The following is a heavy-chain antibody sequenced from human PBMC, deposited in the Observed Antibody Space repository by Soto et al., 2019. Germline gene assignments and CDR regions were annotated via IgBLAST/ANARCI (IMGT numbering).Heavy chain of an antibody. D-gene: IGHD2-15*01. V-gene: IGHV1-69*01. CDR1: GGTFSSYA. Sequence: QVQLVQSGAEVKKPGSSVKVSCKASGGTFSSYAISWVRQAPGQGLEWMGGIIPIFGTANYAQKFQGRVTITADESTSTAYMELSSLRSEDTAVYYCARVKNPTMVASSPYYFDYWGQGTLVTVSS. CDR3: ARVKNPTMVASSPYYFDY. CDR2: IIPIFGTA. J-gene: IGHJ4*02.